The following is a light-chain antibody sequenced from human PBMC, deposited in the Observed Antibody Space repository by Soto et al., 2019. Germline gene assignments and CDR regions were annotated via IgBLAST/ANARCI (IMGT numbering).Light chain of an antibody. J-gene: IGLJ2*01. CDR2: AVS. V-gene: IGLV2-14*01. Sequence: QSVLTQPASVSGSPGQSITISCTGTSSDVGGYNYVSWYRQHPGKAPKLLIYAVSNRPSGVSNRFSGSKSGNTASLTISGLQAEDEADYYCNSYTSGGAIFGGGTKVTVL. CDR3: NSYTSGGAI. CDR1: SSDVGGYNY.